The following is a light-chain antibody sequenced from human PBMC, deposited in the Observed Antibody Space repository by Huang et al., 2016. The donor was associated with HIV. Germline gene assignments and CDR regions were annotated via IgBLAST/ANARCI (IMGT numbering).Light chain of an antibody. CDR3: QQYGSSPYT. CDR1: QSVSSSY. V-gene: IGKV3-20*01. CDR2: GAS. J-gene: IGKJ2*01. Sequence: EIVLTQSPGTLSLSPGERPTLSCRASQSVSSSYLAWYQQKPGQAPRLLIYGASSSATGIPEMFSGSGSGTDFTLTISRLEPEDFAVYYCQQYGSSPYTFGQGTKLEIK.